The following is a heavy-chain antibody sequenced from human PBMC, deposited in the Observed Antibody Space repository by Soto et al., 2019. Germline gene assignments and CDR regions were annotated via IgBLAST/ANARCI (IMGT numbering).Heavy chain of an antibody. J-gene: IGHJ6*03. CDR1: GGSISSGGYY. Sequence: SETLSLTCTVSGGSISSGGYYWSWIRQHPGKGLEWIGYIYYSGSTYYNPSLKSRVTISVDTSKNQFSLKLSSVTAADTAVYYCGLMRPSVWSGYPPLEYYMDVWGKGTTVTVSS. CDR2: IYYSGST. CDR3: GLMRPSVWSGYPPLEYYMDV. V-gene: IGHV4-31*03. D-gene: IGHD3-3*01.